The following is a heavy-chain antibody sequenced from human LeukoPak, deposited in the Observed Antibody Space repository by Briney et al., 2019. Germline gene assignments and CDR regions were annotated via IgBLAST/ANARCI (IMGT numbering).Heavy chain of an antibody. Sequence: PGGSLRPSCAASGFTFSSYAMHWARQAPGKGLEWVAVISCDGTKKYYADSVKGRFTISRDNSKNTLYLQMNSLRAEDTAVYYCARAQRDYSYDSSGIMGNWGQGALVTVSS. J-gene: IGHJ4*02. CDR2: ISCDGTKK. V-gene: IGHV3-30*04. CDR3: ARAQRDYSYDSSGIMGN. D-gene: IGHD3-22*01. CDR1: GFTFSSYA.